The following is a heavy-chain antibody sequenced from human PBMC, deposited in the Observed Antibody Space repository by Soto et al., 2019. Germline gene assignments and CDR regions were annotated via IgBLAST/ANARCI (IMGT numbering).Heavy chain of an antibody. D-gene: IGHD6-6*01. CDR2: ISGSGGST. Sequence: GVSLRLSCAASGFTFSSYAMSWVRQAPGKGLEWVSAISGSGGSTYYADSVKGRFTISRDNSKNTLYLQMNSLRAEDTAVYYCAKSDSSSSGAFDIWGQGTMVTVSS. CDR1: GFTFSSYA. V-gene: IGHV3-23*01. J-gene: IGHJ3*02. CDR3: AKSDSSSSGAFDI.